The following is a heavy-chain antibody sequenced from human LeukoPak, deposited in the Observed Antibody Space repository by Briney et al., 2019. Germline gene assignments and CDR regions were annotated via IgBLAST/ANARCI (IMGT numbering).Heavy chain of an antibody. V-gene: IGHV1-8*01. CDR2: MNPNSGNT. Sequence: ASVKVSCKASGYTFTSYDINWVRQATGQGLEWMGWMNPNSGNTGYAQKFQGRVTMTRNTSISTAYMELSSLRSEDTAVYYCARVGCSRTSCYGEYYYYYMDVWGKGTTVTVSS. J-gene: IGHJ6*03. CDR1: GYTFTSYD. CDR3: ARVGCSRTSCYGEYYYYYMDV. D-gene: IGHD2-2*01.